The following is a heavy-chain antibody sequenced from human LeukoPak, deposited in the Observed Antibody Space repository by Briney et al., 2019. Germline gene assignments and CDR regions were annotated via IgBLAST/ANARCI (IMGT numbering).Heavy chain of an antibody. Sequence: PGGSLRLSCSVSGFTVSTNSMSWVRRAPGKGLEWGSFIYSDNTHYSYSVKGGFTIFRVNAKNALYPQIKSLRAENTAVYYCARDRAYYYDSSCYYSYNWFDPWGQGTLVTVSS. CDR2: IYSDNT. V-gene: IGHV3-66*01. CDR3: ARDRAYYYDSSCYYSYNWFDP. D-gene: IGHD3-22*01. J-gene: IGHJ5*02. CDR1: GFTVSTNS.